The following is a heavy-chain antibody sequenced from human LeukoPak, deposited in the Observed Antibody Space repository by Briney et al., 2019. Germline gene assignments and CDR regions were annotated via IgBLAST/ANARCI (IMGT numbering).Heavy chain of an antibody. V-gene: IGHV3-23*01. D-gene: IGHD5-18*01. CDR1: GFTFSSYA. J-gene: IGHJ4*02. CDR3: AKAPGAQLWSLDSLDY. Sequence: GGSLRLSCAASGFTFSSYAMSWVRQAPGRGLEWVSAISGSGGSTYYADSVKGRFTISRDNSKNTLYLQMNSLRAEDTAVYYCAKAPGAQLWSLDSLDYRGQGTLVTVSS. CDR2: ISGSGGST.